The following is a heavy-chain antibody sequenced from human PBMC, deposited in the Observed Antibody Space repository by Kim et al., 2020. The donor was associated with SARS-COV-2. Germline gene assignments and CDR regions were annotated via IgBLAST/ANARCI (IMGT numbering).Heavy chain of an antibody. CDR2: ISTYNGNT. CDR1: GYTFVNYG. D-gene: IGHD1-26*01. V-gene: IGHV1-18*01. J-gene: IGHJ4*02. Sequence: ASVKVSCKASGYTFVNYGVSWVRQAPGQGLEWMGWISTYNGNTKYGPKLQGRVTMTTDTTANTAYMERRSLTSDDTAVYYCARDWGSGRSPHRFDYWGQGTLVTVSS. CDR3: ARDWGSGRSPHRFDY.